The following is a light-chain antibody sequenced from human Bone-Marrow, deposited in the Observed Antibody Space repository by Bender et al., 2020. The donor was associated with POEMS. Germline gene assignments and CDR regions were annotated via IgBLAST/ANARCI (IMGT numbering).Light chain of an antibody. J-gene: IGLJ3*02. CDR3: CSYAGSPTFV. CDR2: EVT. V-gene: IGLV2-11*02. CDR1: TSDVGGYNY. Sequence: QSALTQPRSVSGSPGQSVTISCTGTTSDVGGYNYVSWYQQHPGKAPKFIIYEVTKRPSGVSNRFSGSKSGNTASLTISGLQSEDEADYYCCSYAGSPTFVFGGGTKLTVL.